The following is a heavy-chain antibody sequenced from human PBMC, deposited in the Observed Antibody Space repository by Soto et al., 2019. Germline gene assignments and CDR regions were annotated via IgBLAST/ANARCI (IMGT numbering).Heavy chain of an antibody. V-gene: IGHV4-61*01. Sequence: SETLSLTCTVSGGSVSSGSYYWSWIRQPPGKGLEWIGYIYYSGSTNYNPSLKSRVTISVDTSKNQFSLKLSSVTAADTAVYYCARAPGAGRYGLDYWGQGTLVTVPQ. D-gene: IGHD5-18*01. CDR2: IYYSGST. J-gene: IGHJ4*02. CDR1: GGSVSSGSYY. CDR3: ARAPGAGRYGLDY.